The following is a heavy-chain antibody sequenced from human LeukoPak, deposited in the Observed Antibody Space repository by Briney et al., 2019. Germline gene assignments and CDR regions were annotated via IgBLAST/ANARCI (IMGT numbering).Heavy chain of an antibody. D-gene: IGHD1-26*01. Sequence: SVKVSCKASGGTFSSYAISWVRQAPGQGLEWMGRIIPIFGTANYAQKFQGRVTITTDESTSTAYMELSSLRSEDTAVYYCASRRFGSYASLAEYFQHWGQGTLVAVSS. CDR3: ASRRFGSYASLAEYFQH. V-gene: IGHV1-69*05. J-gene: IGHJ1*01. CDR1: GGTFSSYA. CDR2: IIPIFGTA.